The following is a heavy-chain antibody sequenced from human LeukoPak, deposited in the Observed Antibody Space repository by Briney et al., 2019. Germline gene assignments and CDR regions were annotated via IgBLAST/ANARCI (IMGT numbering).Heavy chain of an antibody. CDR3: ARDQQQQLVPPHYYYYMDV. CDR1: GYTFTGYY. CDR2: MNPSGGST. J-gene: IGHJ6*03. Sequence: GASVKVSCKASGYTFTGYYMHWVRQAPGQGLEWMGIMNPSGGSTSYAQKFQGRVTMTRDTSTSTVYMELSSLRSEDTAVYYCARDQQQQLVPPHYYYYMDVWGKGTTVTVSS. V-gene: IGHV1-46*01. D-gene: IGHD6-13*01.